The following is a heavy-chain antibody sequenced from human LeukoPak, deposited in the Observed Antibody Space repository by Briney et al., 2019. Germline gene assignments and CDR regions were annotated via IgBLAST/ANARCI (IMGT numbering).Heavy chain of an antibody. J-gene: IGHJ5*02. Sequence: SETLSLTCTVSGGSISSGGYYWSWIRQHPGKGLEWIGYIYYSGSTYYNPSLKSRVTISVDTSKNQFSLKLNSVTAADTAVYYCARTPVGVAATRRLCWFDPWGQGTLVTVSS. CDR2: IYYSGST. CDR1: GGSISSGGYY. D-gene: IGHD2-15*01. CDR3: ARTPVGVAATRRLCWFDP. V-gene: IGHV4-31*03.